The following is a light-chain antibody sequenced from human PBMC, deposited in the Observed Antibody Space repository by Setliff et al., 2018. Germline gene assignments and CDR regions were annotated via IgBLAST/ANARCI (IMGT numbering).Light chain of an antibody. CDR3: SSETDRSSTTFV. CDR2: DVS. CDR1: SSDVGGFKY. Sequence: QPVLSQPASVSGSPGQSITISCTGTSSDVGGFKYVSWYQQHAGKAPKLVIYDVSNRPSGVSKRFSGSKSGNTASLTISGLQTEDEADYYCSSETDRSSTTFVFGTGTKVTVL. J-gene: IGLJ1*01. V-gene: IGLV2-14*03.